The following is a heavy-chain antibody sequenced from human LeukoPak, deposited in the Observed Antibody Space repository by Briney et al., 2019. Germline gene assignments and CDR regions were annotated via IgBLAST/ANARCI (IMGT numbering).Heavy chain of an antibody. CDR3: ARRGPGTFADN. D-gene: IGHD1-1*01. CDR2: ISGDRYTT. J-gene: IGHJ4*02. V-gene: IGHV3-43*02. CDR1: GFSFGDYA. Sequence: GGSLRLSCAASGFSFGDYAMHWVRQAPGKGLEWVSLISGDRYTTYYADSAKGRFTISRDNSKNSLYLQMNSLTTEDTALYFCARRGPGTFADNWGQGTLVTVSS.